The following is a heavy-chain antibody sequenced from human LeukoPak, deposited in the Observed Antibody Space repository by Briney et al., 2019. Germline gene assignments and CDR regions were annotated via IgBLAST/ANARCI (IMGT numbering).Heavy chain of an antibody. D-gene: IGHD6-13*01. CDR1: GFTFSSYA. CDR3: AKSSGYSSTWEVDY. V-gene: IGHV3-23*01. J-gene: IGHJ4*02. Sequence: GGSLRLSCAASGFTFSSYAMSWVRQAPGKGLEWVSAISGSGGSTYYADSVKGRFTISRDNSKNTLYLQMNSLRAEDTAVYYCAKSSGYSSTWEVDYWGQGTLVTVSS. CDR2: ISGSGGST.